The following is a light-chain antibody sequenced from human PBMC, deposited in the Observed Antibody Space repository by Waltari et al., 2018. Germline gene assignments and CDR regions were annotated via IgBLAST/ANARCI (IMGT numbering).Light chain of an antibody. CDR2: GAS. V-gene: IGKV3-20*01. CDR1: QSVSSSY. J-gene: IGKJ2*01. Sequence: EIVLTQSPGPLSLSPGERATPSCRASQSVSSSYLAWYQQKPGQAPRLLIYGASSRATGIPDRFSGSGSGTDFTLTISRLEPEDFAVYYCQQYGSSPHTFGQGTKLEIK. CDR3: QQYGSSPHT.